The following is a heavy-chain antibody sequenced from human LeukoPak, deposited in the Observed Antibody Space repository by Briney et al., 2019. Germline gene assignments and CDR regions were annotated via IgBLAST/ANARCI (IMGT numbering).Heavy chain of an antibody. CDR1: GGSISSYC. D-gene: IGHD3-3*01. CDR3: ARRITIFGSPYYMDV. CDR2: IYTSGST. J-gene: IGHJ6*03. V-gene: IGHV4-4*09. Sequence: SETLSLTCTVSGGSISSYCWSWIRQPPGKGLEWIGYIYTSGSTNYNPSLKSRVTISVDTSKNQFSLKLSSVTAADTAVYYCARRITIFGSPYYMDVWGKGTTVTVSS.